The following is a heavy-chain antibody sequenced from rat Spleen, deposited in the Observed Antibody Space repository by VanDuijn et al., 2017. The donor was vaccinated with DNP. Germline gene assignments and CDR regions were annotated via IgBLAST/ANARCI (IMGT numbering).Heavy chain of an antibody. D-gene: IGHD3-4*01. CDR3: ATNNYFDY. CDR1: GFTFSGYW. V-gene: IGHV5-58*01. CDR2: VPSSGGST. J-gene: IGHJ2*01. Sequence: EVQLVESGGGLVQPGRSLKLSCAASGFTFSGYWMYWIRQAPGKGLEWVASVPSSGGSTYYPDSVKGRFIISRDNARNTLYLQMNSLRSEDTATYYCATNNYFDYWGQGVMVTVSS.